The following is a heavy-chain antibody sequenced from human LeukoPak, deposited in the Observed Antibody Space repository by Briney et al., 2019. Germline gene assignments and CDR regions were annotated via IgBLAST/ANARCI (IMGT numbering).Heavy chain of an antibody. J-gene: IGHJ4*02. CDR2: ISSSSSYI. D-gene: IGHD3/OR15-3a*01. CDR3: AFSMWTTGKVDY. V-gene: IGHV3-21*01. Sequence: GGSLRLSCAASGFTFSSYSMTWVRQAPGKGLEWVSSISSSSSYIYYADSVKGRFTISRDNAKNSLYLQMNSLRAEDTAVYYCAFSMWTTGKVDYWGQGTLVTVSS. CDR1: GFTFSSYS.